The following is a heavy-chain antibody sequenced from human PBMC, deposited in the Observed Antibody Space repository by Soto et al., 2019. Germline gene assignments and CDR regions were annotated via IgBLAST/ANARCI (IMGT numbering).Heavy chain of an antibody. V-gene: IGHV1-2*04. D-gene: IGHD3-22*01. Sequence: GASVKVSCKASGYTFTGYYRHWVRQAPGQGLEWIGWINPNSGGTNYAQKFQGWVTMTRDTSISTAYMELSRLRSDDTAVYYCARDLYYYDSSGYYRRYYYYYGMDVWGQGTTVTVSS. CDR2: INPNSGGT. J-gene: IGHJ6*02. CDR1: GYTFTGYY. CDR3: ARDLYYYDSSGYYRRYYYYYGMDV.